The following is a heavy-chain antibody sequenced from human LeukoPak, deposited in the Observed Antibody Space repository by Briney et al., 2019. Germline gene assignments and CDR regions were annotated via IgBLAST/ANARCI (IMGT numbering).Heavy chain of an antibody. J-gene: IGHJ4*02. CDR2: IYYSGST. V-gene: IGHV4-30-4*01. CDR3: ARAGDYGAYFDY. Sequence: PSETLSLTCTVSGGSISSGDYYWSWIRQPPGKGLEWIGYIYYSGSTYYNPSLKSRVTISVDTSKNQFSLKLSSVTAADTAVYYCARAGDYGAYFDYWGQGTLVTVSS. D-gene: IGHD4-17*01. CDR1: GGSISSGDYY.